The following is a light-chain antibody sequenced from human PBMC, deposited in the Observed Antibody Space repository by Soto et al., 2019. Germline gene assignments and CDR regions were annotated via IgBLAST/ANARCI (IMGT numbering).Light chain of an antibody. CDR1: SSNIGGNT. V-gene: IGLV1-44*01. J-gene: IGLJ3*02. CDR2: SNN. Sequence: QPVLTQPPSASGTPGQRVTISCSGTSSNIGGNTVNWYQQLPGTAPKLLIYSNNQRPSGVPDRCSGSKSGTSASLAISGLQSGDEADYYCASWDDSLNGPVFGGGTKLTVL. CDR3: ASWDDSLNGPV.